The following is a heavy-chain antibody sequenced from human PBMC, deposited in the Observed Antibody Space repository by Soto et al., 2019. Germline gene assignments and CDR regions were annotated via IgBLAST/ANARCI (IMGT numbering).Heavy chain of an antibody. J-gene: IGHJ4*02. Sequence: SPTLSLPCAISGDSVSSNSAAWNWIRQSPSRGLEWLGRTYYRSKWYNDYAVSVKSRITINPDTSKNQFSLQLNSVTPEDTAVYYCARDPTRPRVRFLEWFDRGGFDYWGQGTLVTVSS. D-gene: IGHD3-3*01. CDR1: GDSVSSNSAA. CDR3: ARDPTRPRVRFLEWFDRGGFDY. CDR2: TYYRSKWYN. V-gene: IGHV6-1*01.